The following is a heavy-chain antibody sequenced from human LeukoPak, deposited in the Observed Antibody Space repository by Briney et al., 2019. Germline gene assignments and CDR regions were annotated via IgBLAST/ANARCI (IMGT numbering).Heavy chain of an antibody. CDR1: GFTSSRYW. CDR3: ARAQYCSSPSSCHTAFDY. CDR2: INTDGSFT. D-gene: IGHD2-2*01. J-gene: IGHJ4*02. V-gene: IGHV3-74*01. Sequence: GGSLRLSCAASGFTSSRYWMHWVRQAPGKGLVWVSRINTDGSFTSYADSVRGRFTISRDNAKNTLYLQMNSLRAEDTAVYFCARAQYCSSPSSCHTAFDYWGQGTLVTVSS.